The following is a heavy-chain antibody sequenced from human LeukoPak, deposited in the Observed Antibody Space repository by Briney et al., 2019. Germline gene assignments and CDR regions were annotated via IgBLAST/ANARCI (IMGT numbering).Heavy chain of an antibody. CDR1: GYSISNGYY. V-gene: IGHV4-38-2*02. D-gene: IGHD2-2*01. J-gene: IGHJ6*04. CDR3: ARAGRGCSSTSCPLTLLNGVDV. CDR2: IYHSGLT. Sequence: SETLSLTCTVSGYSISNGYYWGWIRQPPGKGLEWIGSIYHSGLTYYNPSLKSRVTTSVDTSKNQFSLKLSSVTAADTAVYYCARAGRGCSSTSCPLTLLNGVDVWGKGTTVTVSS.